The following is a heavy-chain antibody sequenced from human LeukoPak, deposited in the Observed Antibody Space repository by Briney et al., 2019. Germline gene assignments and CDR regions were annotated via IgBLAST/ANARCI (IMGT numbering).Heavy chain of an antibody. J-gene: IGHJ5*02. CDR1: GGXISSSSSY. CDR3: ARGATVVAATNWFGP. CDR2: IQTSGST. V-gene: IGHV4-39*07. D-gene: IGHD2-15*01. Sequence: SETLSLTCTVSGGXISSSSSYWGWIRQPPGKRLEWIGRIQTSGSTNYNPSLKSRVTMSIDTSKNQFSLSLYSVTAADTAVYYCARGATVVAATNWFGPWGQGTLVTVSS.